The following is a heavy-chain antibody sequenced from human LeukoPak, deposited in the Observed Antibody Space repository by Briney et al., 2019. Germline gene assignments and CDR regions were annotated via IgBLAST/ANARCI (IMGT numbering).Heavy chain of an antibody. CDR3: ARGGADDYGRLLWFDP. Sequence: VASVKVSCKASGYTFTNYIINWVRQAPGQGLEWMGKISAYNNNTNYAQKFQGRITMTTDTSTNTAYMDLRSLRSGDTAFYYCARGGADDYGRLLWFDPWGQGTLVTVSS. J-gene: IGHJ5*02. CDR1: GYTFTNYI. CDR2: ISAYNNNT. D-gene: IGHD4-17*01. V-gene: IGHV1-18*01.